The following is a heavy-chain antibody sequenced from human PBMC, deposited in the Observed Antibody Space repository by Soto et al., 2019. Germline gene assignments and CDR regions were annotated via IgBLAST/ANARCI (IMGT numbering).Heavy chain of an antibody. V-gene: IGHV4-30-4*01. CDR1: GDSIISGDYY. D-gene: IGHD3-10*01. CDR2: IYYSGDT. Sequence: SETLSLTCTVSGDSIISGDYYWSWIRQTPGKGLEWIGYIYYSGDTNYNPSLKSRVIISVDTSKNQFSLKLSSVTAADTAVYYCAREGALFYFGNPDYYYSAGVCCQGLTVTVS. CDR3: AREGALFYFGNPDYYYSAGV. J-gene: IGHJ6*02.